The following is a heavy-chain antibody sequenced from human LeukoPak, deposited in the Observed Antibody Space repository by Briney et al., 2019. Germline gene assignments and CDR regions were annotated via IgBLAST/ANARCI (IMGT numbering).Heavy chain of an antibody. Sequence: ASVKVSCKASGYTFTSYDINWVRQATGQGLEWMGWMNPNSGNTGYAQKFQGRVTMTRNTSISTAYMELSSLRSEDTAVYYCAGHLDSSGPIDYWGQGTLVTVSS. D-gene: IGHD3-22*01. J-gene: IGHJ4*02. V-gene: IGHV1-8*01. CDR3: AGHLDSSGPIDY. CDR2: MNPNSGNT. CDR1: GYTFTSYD.